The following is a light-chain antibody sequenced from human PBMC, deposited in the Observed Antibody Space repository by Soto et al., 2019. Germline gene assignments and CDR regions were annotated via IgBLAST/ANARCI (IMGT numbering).Light chain of an antibody. CDR1: QGISNY. CDR3: QTYDSAPWT. V-gene: IGKV1-27*01. J-gene: IGKJ1*01. CDR2: ATS. Sequence: DIPMTQSPSSLSASVGDSVTITCRASQGISNYLAWYQQKPGTVPKLLIYATSTLHSGVPSRFSGSRSGTDFTLPISSLQPEDVATYYCQTYDSAPWTFGQGTKVEIK.